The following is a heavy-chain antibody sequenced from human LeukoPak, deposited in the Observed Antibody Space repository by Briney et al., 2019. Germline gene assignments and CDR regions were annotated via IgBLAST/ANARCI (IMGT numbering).Heavy chain of an antibody. Sequence: ASVNVSCKASGYTFTSYYMHWVRQAPGQGLEWMGIINPSGGSTSYAQKFQGRVTMTRDTSTSTVYMELSCLRSEDTAVYYCARSLAFKLDYYGMDVWGQGTTVTVSS. J-gene: IGHJ6*02. CDR2: INPSGGST. CDR1: GYTFTSYY. V-gene: IGHV1-46*01. CDR3: ARSLAFKLDYYGMDV. D-gene: IGHD1-1*01.